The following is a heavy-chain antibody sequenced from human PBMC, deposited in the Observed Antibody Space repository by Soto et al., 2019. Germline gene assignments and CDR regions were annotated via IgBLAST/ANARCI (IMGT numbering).Heavy chain of an antibody. CDR2: TYYRSKWYN. J-gene: IGHJ5*01. Sequence: SQTLSLTCAISGDSVSSSSVTWNWIRQSPSRGLEWLGRTYYRSKWYNDYAESVKSRITINPATSKNQFSLHLNSVTPEATAVYYCVRLIGNSWLDFWGQGTLVTVSS. D-gene: IGHD1-26*01. CDR1: GDSVSSSSVT. CDR3: VRLIGNSWLDF. V-gene: IGHV6-1*01.